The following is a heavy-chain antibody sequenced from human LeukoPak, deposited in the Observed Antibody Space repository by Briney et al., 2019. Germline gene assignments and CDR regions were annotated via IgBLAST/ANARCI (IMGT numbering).Heavy chain of an antibody. V-gene: IGHV4-39*01. J-gene: IGHJ6*03. CDR1: GGSISSSSYY. CDR3: ARLRQYQDPYYYYYMDV. D-gene: IGHD2/OR15-2a*01. Sequence: TSETLSLTCTVSGGSISSSSYYWGWIRQTPGKGLEWIGTIYYSGSTYYNPSLKSRVTISVDTSKNQFSLKLSSVTAADTAVYYCARLRQYQDPYYYYYMDVWGKGTTVTVSS. CDR2: IYYSGST.